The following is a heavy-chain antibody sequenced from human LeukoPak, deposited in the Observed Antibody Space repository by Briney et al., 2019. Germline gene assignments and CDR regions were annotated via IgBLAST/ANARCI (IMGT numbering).Heavy chain of an antibody. D-gene: IGHD1-14*01. J-gene: IGHJ2*01. CDR2: ISSSSSTI. Sequence: PGGSLRLSCAASGFTFSSYSMNWVRQAPGKGLEWVSYISSSSSTIYYADSEKGRFTISRDNAKNSLNLQMNSLRAEDTAVYYCARVSESEWCFDLWGRGTLVTVSS. CDR1: GFTFSSYS. V-gene: IGHV3-48*04. CDR3: ARVSESEWCFDL.